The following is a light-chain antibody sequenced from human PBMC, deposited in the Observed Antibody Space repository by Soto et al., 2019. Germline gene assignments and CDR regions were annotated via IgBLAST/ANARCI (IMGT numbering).Light chain of an antibody. CDR3: CSYAGRMV. CDR2: EGS. V-gene: IGLV2-23*01. J-gene: IGLJ2*01. CDR1: SSDVGSYNL. Sequence: QSALTQPASVSGSPGQSITISCTGTSSDVGSYNLVSWYQQHPGKAPKLMIYEGSKRPSGVSNRFSGSKSGNPASLTISGLQAEDEADYYCCSYAGRMVFGGGTQLTVL.